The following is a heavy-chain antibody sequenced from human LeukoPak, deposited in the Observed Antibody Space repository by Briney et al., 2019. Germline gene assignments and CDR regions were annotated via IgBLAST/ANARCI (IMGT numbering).Heavy chain of an antibody. CDR2: IKQDGSEK. D-gene: IGHD3-3*01. J-gene: IGHJ4*02. Sequence: GGSLRLSCAASGFTFSSYWMSWVRQAPGKGLEWVANIKQDGSEKYYVDSVKGRFTISRDNAKNSLYLQMNSLRAEDTAVYYCARDTIFGVVIIHFDYWGQGTLVTVSS. V-gene: IGHV3-7*01. CDR3: ARDTIFGVVIIHFDY. CDR1: GFTFSSYW.